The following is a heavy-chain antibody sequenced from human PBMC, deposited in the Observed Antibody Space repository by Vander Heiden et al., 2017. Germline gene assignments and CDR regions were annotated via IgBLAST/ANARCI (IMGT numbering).Heavy chain of an antibody. V-gene: IGHV3-15*07. CDR2: IKRKTDGGTT. CDR1: GFTFSNAW. D-gene: IGHD3-22*01. CDR3: TITYYYDSSGYYYAEF. Sequence: EVQLVESGGGLVKPGGSLRLSCAASGFTFSNAWMNWVRQAPGKGLEWVGRIKRKTDGGTTDYAAPVKGRFTISRDDSKNTLYLQMNSLKTEDTAVYYCTITYYYDSSGYYYAEFWGQGTLVTVSS. J-gene: IGHJ4*02.